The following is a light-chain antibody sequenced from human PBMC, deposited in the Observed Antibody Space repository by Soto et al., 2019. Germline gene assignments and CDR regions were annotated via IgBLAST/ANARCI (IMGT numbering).Light chain of an antibody. J-gene: IGLJ3*02. Sequence: NFMLTQPHSVSESPGKTVTISCTRSTGSIASNYVQWYQQRPGSAPTTVIYEDNQRPSGVPDRFSGSIDSSSNSASLTISGLKTEDEADYYCQSYHSSNRVFGGGTQLTVL. CDR1: TGSIASNY. CDR2: EDN. CDR3: QSYHSSNRV. V-gene: IGLV6-57*04.